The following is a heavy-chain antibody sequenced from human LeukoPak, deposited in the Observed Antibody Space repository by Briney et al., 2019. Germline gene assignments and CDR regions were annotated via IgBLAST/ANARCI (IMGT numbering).Heavy chain of an antibody. V-gene: IGHV3-23*01. J-gene: IGHJ3*02. CDR1: GFTFSSYG. CDR2: ISGSGGST. D-gene: IGHD1-26*01. Sequence: GGSLRLSCAASGFTFSSYGMSWVRQAPGKGMEWVSAISGSGGSTYYADSVKGRFTISRDNSKNSLYLQMNSLRAEDTALYYCAKEIAGSGSFDAFDIWGQGTMVTVSS. CDR3: AKEIAGSGSFDAFDI.